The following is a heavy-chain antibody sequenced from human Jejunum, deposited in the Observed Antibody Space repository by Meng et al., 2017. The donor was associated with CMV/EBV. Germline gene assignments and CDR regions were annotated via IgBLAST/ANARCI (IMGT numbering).Heavy chain of an antibody. J-gene: IGHJ4*03. V-gene: IGHV1-46*01. CDR1: GYTFTNYY. CDR2: FNPNGDVT. Sequence: QVHLVQSGAEVKKPGASVKVSCKASGYTFTNYYMHWVRQAPGQGLQWMGLFNPNGDVTTYSPRFQGRITLTGDTSTSTLYMELSSLTSDDTAVYYCAREMPMTCYFDQWGQGTLVTVSS. CDR3: AREMPMTCYFDQ. D-gene: IGHD3-22*01.